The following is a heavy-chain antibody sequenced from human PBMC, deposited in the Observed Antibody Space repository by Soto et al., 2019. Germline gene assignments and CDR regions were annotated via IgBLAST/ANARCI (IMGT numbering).Heavy chain of an antibody. CDR1: GYTFTGYY. V-gene: IGHV1-2*04. Sequence: ASVKVSCKASGYTFTGYYMHWVRQAPGQGLEWMGWINPNSGGTNYAQKFQGWVTMTRDTSISTAYMELSRLRSDDTAVYYCARSRVDYYYYMEVWGKGTTVTVSS. CDR2: INPNSGGT. CDR3: ARSRVDYYYYMEV. J-gene: IGHJ6*03.